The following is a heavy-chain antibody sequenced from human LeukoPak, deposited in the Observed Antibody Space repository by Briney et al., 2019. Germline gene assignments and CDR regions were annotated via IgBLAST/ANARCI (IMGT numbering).Heavy chain of an antibody. CDR2: ISAYNGNT. CDR1: GGTFSSYA. V-gene: IGHV1-18*01. Sequence: ASVKVSCKASGGTFSSYAISWVRQAPGQGLEWMGWISAYNGNTNYAQKLQGRVTMTTDTSTSTAYMELRSLRSDDTAVYYCARGVVPAAMDYYYYYMDVWGKGTTVTITS. J-gene: IGHJ6*03. CDR3: ARGVVPAAMDYYYYYMDV. D-gene: IGHD2-2*01.